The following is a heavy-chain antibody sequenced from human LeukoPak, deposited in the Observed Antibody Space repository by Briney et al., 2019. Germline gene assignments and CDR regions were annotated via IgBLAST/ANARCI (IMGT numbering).Heavy chain of an antibody. CDR2: FDPEDGET. D-gene: IGHD2-2*01. CDR1: GYTLTELS. CDR3: ATWRYCSSTSCYHLEDY. J-gene: IGHJ4*02. Sequence: ALVKVSCKVSGYTLTELSMHWVRQAPGKGLEWIGGFDPEDGETIYAQKFQGRVTMTEDTSTDTAYMELSSLRSEDTAVYYCATWRYCSSTSCYHLEDYWGPGTLVTVSS. V-gene: IGHV1-24*01.